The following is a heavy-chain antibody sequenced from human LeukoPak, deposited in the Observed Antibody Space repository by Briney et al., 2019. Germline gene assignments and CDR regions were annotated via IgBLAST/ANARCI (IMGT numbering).Heavy chain of an antibody. V-gene: IGHV4-34*01. CDR1: GGSFTDYY. J-gene: IGHJ6*03. CDR3: ARGGYCTNGVCYRPQYFYQYMDV. CDR2: INHSGIT. D-gene: IGHD2-8*01. Sequence: PSETLSLTCAVYGGSFTDYYCTWIRQTPGKGLEWIGEINHSGITNYNPSLESRVTISRDTSKNQFSLNLRSVTAADTAVYYCARGGYCTNGVCYRPQYFYQYMDVWGKGTTVTVSS.